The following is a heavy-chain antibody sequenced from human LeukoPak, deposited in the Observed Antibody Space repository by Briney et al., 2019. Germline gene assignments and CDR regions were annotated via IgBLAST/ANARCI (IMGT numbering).Heavy chain of an antibody. CDR2: INHSGST. CDR3: ASLHCSTTSCYPPAYHYYGMDV. D-gene: IGHD2-2*01. J-gene: IGHJ6*02. CDR1: GGSFSGYY. V-gene: IGHV4-34*01. Sequence: SETLSLTCAGYGGSFSGYYWSWIRQPPGKGLEWIGEINHSGSTNYNPSLKSRVTISVDTSKNQFSLKLSSVTAADTALYYCASLHCSTTSCYPPAYHYYGMDVWGQGATVTVSS.